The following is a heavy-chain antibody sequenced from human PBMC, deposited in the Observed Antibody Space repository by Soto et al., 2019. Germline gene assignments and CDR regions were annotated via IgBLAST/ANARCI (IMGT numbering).Heavy chain of an antibody. Sequence: QVQVMQSGAEVRKPGASVKISCLASGYTVISYALNWVRQAPGQRLEWMGRINTGNGNTDYSQRCQGRMTITRDTYATTVAMELTSLTSEDTAVYYCATAEGTVTTGWYGMDVWGQGTTVTVSS. CDR1: GYTVISYA. V-gene: IGHV1-3*04. J-gene: IGHJ6*02. CDR3: ATAEGTVTTGWYGMDV. D-gene: IGHD4-17*01. CDR2: INTGNGNT.